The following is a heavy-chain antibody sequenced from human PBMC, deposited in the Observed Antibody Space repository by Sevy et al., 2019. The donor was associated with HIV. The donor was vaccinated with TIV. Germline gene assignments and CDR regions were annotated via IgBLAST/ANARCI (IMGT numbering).Heavy chain of an antibody. CDR2: ISSSGGST. Sequence: GGSLRLSCAASGFTFSTYAMSWVRQAPGKGLEWVSAISSSGGSTYYVDSVKGRFTFSRDNSKSTLYLHMNSLRAEDTAIYYCAKDLYGGSFDYWGQGTLVTVSS. V-gene: IGHV3-23*01. J-gene: IGHJ4*02. CDR1: GFTFSTYA. D-gene: IGHD2-15*01. CDR3: AKDLYGGSFDY.